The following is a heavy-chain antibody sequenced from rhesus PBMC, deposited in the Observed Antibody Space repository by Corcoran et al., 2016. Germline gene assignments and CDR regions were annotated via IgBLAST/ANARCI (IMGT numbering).Heavy chain of an antibody. D-gene: IGHD4-11*01. Sequence: QVQLQESGPGLVKPSETLSLSCSVSGGSISGYYWNWIRQSPGEGLEGIGYINDNSGTTYYNPSLKSRVTISTDTSQKRFSLKLTSLTAADTAVYYCARNVYRNSLYNSLDVWGRGVLVTVSS. CDR1: GGSISGYY. V-gene: IGHV4-165*02. CDR2: INDNSGTT. CDR3: ARNVYRNSLYNSLDV. J-gene: IGHJ5-2*02.